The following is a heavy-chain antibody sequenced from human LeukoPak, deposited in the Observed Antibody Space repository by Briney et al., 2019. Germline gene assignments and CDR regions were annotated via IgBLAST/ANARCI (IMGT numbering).Heavy chain of an antibody. CDR2: IYSGGNT. CDR3: ARDHTDYYDSSGLIP. D-gene: IGHD3-22*01. Sequence: GGSLRLSCAASGFTVSSNYMSWVRQAPGKGLEWVSLIYSGGNTYYADSVKGRFTISRDNAKNSLYLQMNSLRAEDTAVYYCARDHTDYYDSSGLIPWGQGTLVTVSS. CDR1: GFTVSSNY. V-gene: IGHV3-66*01. J-gene: IGHJ5*02.